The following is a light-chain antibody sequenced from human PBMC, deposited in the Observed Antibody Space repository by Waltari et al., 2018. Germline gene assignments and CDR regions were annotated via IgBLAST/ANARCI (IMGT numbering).Light chain of an antibody. CDR3: NSYTNSGTYV. J-gene: IGLJ1*01. Sequence: QSALTQPASVSGSPGQSITISCTGTRSDVGTNNQFFWYQQRPGKAPDLIIFDVSNRPSGVSIRFSGSKSGNTASLTISGLQAEDEADYYCNSYTNSGTYVFGSGTKVTVL. CDR1: RSDVGTNNQ. V-gene: IGLV2-14*03. CDR2: DVS.